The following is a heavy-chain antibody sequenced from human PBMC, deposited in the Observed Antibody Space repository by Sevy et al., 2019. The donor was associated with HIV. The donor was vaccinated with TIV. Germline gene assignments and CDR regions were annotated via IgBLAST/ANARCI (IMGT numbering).Heavy chain of an antibody. J-gene: IGHJ4*02. CDR2: ISSSGITI. V-gene: IGHV3-11*01. CDR1: GFTFSDYY. Sequence: GGSLGLSCAASGFTFSDYYMNWVRQAPGKGLEWVSYISSSGITIYYVDSVKGRFTISRDNAKNSLYLQMNSLRAEDTAVYYCARRGRSSSLSHFDYWGQGTLVTVSS. CDR3: ARRGRSSSLSHFDY. D-gene: IGHD6-6*01.